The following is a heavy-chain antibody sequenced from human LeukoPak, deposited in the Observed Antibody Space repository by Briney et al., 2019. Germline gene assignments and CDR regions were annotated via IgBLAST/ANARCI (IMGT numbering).Heavy chain of an antibody. J-gene: IGHJ4*01. CDR2: ISADGGST. Sequence: PGGSLRLSCGASGFTFDEHAMNWVRQVPGKGLEWVSLISADGGSTHYADSVKGRFTISRDNSRNSLYLQMTSLRTDDSAFYYCAKRPGAPGNFDYWRHGTLVTVAS. CDR1: GFTFDEHA. V-gene: IGHV3-43*02. D-gene: IGHD1-1*01. CDR3: AKRPGAPGNFDY.